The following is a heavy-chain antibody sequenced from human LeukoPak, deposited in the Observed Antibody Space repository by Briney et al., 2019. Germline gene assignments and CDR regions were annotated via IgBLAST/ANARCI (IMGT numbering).Heavy chain of an antibody. CDR1: GFTFDDYA. Sequence: GGSLRLSCAASGFTFDDYAMHWVRQAPGKGLEWVSLISGDGGSTYYADSVKGRFTISRDNAQSSLYLQMNSLRAEDTAVYYCARDPYSSSWSYGMDVWGQGTAVTVSS. CDR2: ISGDGGST. J-gene: IGHJ6*02. V-gene: IGHV3-43*02. CDR3: ARDPYSSSWSYGMDV. D-gene: IGHD6-13*01.